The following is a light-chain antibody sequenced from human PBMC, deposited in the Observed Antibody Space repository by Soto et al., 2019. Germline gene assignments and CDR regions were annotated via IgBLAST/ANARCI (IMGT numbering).Light chain of an antibody. CDR3: SSYVGSDVFV. CDR1: RRDVGGYNY. CDR2: EVT. Sequence: QSALTQPPSASGSPGQSVRLSCTGTRRDVGGYNYVAWYQQHPGKAPKLMIHEVTKRPSGVPDRFSGSKSGNTAFLTVSGLQPGDEADYYCSSYVGSDVFVFGTGTQLTVL. J-gene: IGLJ1*01. V-gene: IGLV2-8*01.